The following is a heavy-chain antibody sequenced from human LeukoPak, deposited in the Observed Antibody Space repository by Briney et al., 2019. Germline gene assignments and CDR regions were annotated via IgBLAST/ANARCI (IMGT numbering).Heavy chain of an antibody. CDR1: GGSISSYY. CDR3: ARDESGGLDY. J-gene: IGHJ4*02. V-gene: IGHV4-59*01. Sequence: SETLSLTCTVSGGSISSYYWSWIRQPPGKGLEWIGYIYYSGSTNYNPSLKRRVTISVDTSKNQFSLKLSSVTAADTAVYYCARDESGGLDYWGQGTLVTVSS. CDR2: IYYSGST. D-gene: IGHD2-15*01.